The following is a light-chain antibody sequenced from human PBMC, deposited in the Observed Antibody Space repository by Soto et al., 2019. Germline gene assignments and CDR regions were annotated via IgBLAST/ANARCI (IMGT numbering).Light chain of an antibody. J-gene: IGKJ5*01. CDR1: LSASNY. CDR3: QQHGISHIT. CDR2: DAS. V-gene: IGKV3-11*01. Sequence: VVTQSPPTLSLSPGERATLSCRTSLSASNYLAWYQQKPGQAPRLLIYDASNRATGVPDRFSGSGSGTDFTLTITRLEPDDSAVYYCQQHGISHITFGQGTRLEIK.